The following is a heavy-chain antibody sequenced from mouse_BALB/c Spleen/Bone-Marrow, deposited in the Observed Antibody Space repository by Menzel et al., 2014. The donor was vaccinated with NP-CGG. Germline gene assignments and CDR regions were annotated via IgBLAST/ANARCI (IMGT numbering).Heavy chain of an antibody. CDR2: IDPSDSET. Sequence: QVQLQQSGAELVKPGAPVKLSCKASGYTFTSYWMNWVKQRPGRGLEWIGRIDPSDSETHYNQKFKDKATLTVDKSSSTAYIQLSSLTSEDSAVYYCAKALGGGCYYALDYWGLGTSVTVSS. V-gene: IGHV1-69*02. J-gene: IGHJ4*01. CDR3: AKALGGGCYYALDY. CDR1: GYTFTSYW. D-gene: IGHD1-1*02.